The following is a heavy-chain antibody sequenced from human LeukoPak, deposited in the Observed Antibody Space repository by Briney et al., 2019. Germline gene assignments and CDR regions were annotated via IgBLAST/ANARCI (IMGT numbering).Heavy chain of an antibody. CDR3: VADSGYWRTGH. Sequence: PSETLSLTCTVSGGSISSNHYYWGWIRQPPGEKLEWMGSFYYGGSTYDNPSLKSRVTISLDTSQKQFSLKLSSVTAADTAVYYCVADSGYWRTGHGGQGTLVTVSS. V-gene: IGHV4-39*07. CDR1: GGSISSNHYY. CDR2: FYYGGST. D-gene: IGHD3-22*01. J-gene: IGHJ4*02.